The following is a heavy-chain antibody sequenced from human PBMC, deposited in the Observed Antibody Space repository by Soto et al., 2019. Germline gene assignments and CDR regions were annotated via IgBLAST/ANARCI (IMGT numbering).Heavy chain of an antibody. J-gene: IGHJ4*02. V-gene: IGHV2-26*01. CDR1: GFSLSNARMG. D-gene: IGHD3-22*01. CDR2: IFSNDEK. CDR3: ARILGYYYDSSGYRPPGFDS. Sequence: SGPTLVNPTETLTLTCTVSGFSLSNARMGVSWIRQPPGKALEWLAHIFSNDEKSYSTSLKSRLTISKDTSKSQVVLTMTNMDPVDTATYYCARILGYYYDSSGYRPPGFDSWGQGTLVAVSS.